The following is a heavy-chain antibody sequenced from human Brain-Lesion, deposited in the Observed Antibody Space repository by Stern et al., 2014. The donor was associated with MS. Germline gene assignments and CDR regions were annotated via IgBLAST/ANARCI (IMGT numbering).Heavy chain of an antibody. CDR2: IYHSESP. CDR3: ARYDDTSGYYQVGGLDS. D-gene: IGHD3-22*01. Sequence: QLQLQASGRGLVKPSGTLSITCAVSGGTISSSHWCTWVRQPPGKGLEWIGEIYHSESPNYNPSHKSRVPMSVDKSKNQSSLKLNSVTAADTAIYFCARYDDTSGYYQVGGLDSWGQGTLVSVSS. J-gene: IGHJ4*02. CDR1: GGTISSSHW. V-gene: IGHV4-4*02.